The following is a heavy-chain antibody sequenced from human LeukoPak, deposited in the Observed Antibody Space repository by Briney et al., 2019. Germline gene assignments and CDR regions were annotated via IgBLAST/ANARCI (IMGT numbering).Heavy chain of an antibody. J-gene: IGHJ6*03. CDR3: ARHVVAAAYYYYYYMDV. CDR1: GFTFSSYS. V-gene: IGHV3-21*01. CDR2: ISSSSSYI. Sequence: GGSLRLSCAASGFTFSSYSMNWVRQAPGKGLEWVSSISSSSSYIYCADSVKGRFTISRDNAKNSLYLQMNGLRAEDTAVYYCARHVVAAAYYYYYYMDVWGKGTTVTVSS. D-gene: IGHD2-15*01.